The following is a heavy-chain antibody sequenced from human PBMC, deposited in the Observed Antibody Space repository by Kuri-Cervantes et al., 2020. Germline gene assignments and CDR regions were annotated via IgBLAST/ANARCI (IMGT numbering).Heavy chain of an antibody. CDR1: GGSISGYY. D-gene: IGHD2-15*01. Sequence: SETLSLTCTVSGGSISGYYWGWIRQPPGKGLEWIGSIYHSGSTYYNPSLKSRVTISVDTSKNQFSLKLSSVTAADTAVYYCARYCSGGSCYDAFDIWGQGTMVTVSS. CDR3: ARYCSGGSCYDAFDI. V-gene: IGHV4-38-2*02. J-gene: IGHJ3*02. CDR2: IYHSGST.